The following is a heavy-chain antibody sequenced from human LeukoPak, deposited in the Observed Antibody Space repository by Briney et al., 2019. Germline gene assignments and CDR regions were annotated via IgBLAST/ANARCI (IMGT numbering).Heavy chain of an antibody. CDR1: GYTFTDYY. CDR3: ARDGYYDSSGYW. CDR2: INPNSGGT. Sequence: ASVKVSCKVSGYTFTDYYMHWVRQAPGQGLEWMGRINPNSGGTNYAQKFQGRVTMTRDTSISTAYMELSRLRSDDTAVYYCARDGYYDSSGYWWGQGTLVTVSS. J-gene: IGHJ4*02. D-gene: IGHD3-22*01. V-gene: IGHV1-2*06.